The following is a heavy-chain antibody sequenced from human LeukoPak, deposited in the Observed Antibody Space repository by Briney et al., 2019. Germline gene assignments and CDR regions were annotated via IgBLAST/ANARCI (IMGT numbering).Heavy chain of an antibody. D-gene: IGHD2-2*01. J-gene: IGHJ5*02. CDR1: GGSISSYY. CDR3: ARGPPDIVVVPAAKVWFDP. CDR2: IYYSGST. Sequence: SETLSLTCTVSGGSISSYYWSWIRQPPGKGLEWIGYIYYSGSTNYNPPLKSRVTISVDTSKNQFSLKLSSVTAADTAVYYCARGPPDIVVVPAAKVWFDPWGQGTLVTVSS. V-gene: IGHV4-59*01.